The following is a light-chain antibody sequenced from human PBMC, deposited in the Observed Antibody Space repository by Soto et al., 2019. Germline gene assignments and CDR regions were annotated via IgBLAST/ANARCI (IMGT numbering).Light chain of an antibody. CDR1: QNIGTY. Sequence: DVQMTQFPSSLSASVGDRVTITCRASQNIGTYVNWYQHKPGKAPKLLLYAASTLQSAVPPRFSGRRSGTDFTLTISRLQSEDLATYYCQQSYSTTSITFGRGTLLEI. CDR3: QQSYSTTSIT. CDR2: AAS. J-gene: IGKJ5*01. V-gene: IGKV1-39*01.